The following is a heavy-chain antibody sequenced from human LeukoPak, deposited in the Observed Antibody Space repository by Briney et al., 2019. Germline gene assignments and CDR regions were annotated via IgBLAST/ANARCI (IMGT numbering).Heavy chain of an antibody. Sequence: GGSLRLSCAASGFTFSNYDMHWVRQATGKGLEWVSAIGLGGDTYYPGSVKGRFTISRENAKNSLYLQMNSLRAEDTAVYYCARERGYSSSWYTFWGQGTLVTVSS. CDR1: GFTFSNYD. J-gene: IGHJ4*02. V-gene: IGHV3-13*01. CDR2: IGLGGDT. D-gene: IGHD6-13*01. CDR3: ARERGYSSSWYTF.